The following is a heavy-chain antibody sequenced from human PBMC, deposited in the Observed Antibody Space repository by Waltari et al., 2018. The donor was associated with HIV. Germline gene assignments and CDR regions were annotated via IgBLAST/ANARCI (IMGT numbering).Heavy chain of an antibody. J-gene: IGHJ4*02. D-gene: IGHD2-2*01. V-gene: IGHV1-2*04. Sequence: QVQLIQSGAEMKKPGASMNVSCKASEYTFTTYHIHWVRQAPGEGLEWMGLINPDNGDTQYAQKFQGWVAMSRDTAINTAYMNLTRLRSEDSAVYYCARALSTTWHNLDYCGQGTLVTVSS. CDR3: ARALSTTWHNLDY. CDR1: EYTFTTYH. CDR2: INPDNGDT.